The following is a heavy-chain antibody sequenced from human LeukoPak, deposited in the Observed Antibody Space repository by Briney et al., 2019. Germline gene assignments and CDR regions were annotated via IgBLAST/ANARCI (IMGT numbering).Heavy chain of an antibody. CDR3: ARDFDLGYWYFDL. D-gene: IGHD6-13*01. J-gene: IGHJ2*01. V-gene: IGHV4-30-4*08. CDR2: IYYSGST. Sequence: SETLSLTCTVSNGSISSYYWSWIRQPPGKGLEWIGYIYYSGSTYYNPSLKSRVTISVDTSKNQFSLKLSSVTAADTAVYYCARDFDLGYWYFDLWGRGTLVTVSS. CDR1: NGSISSYY.